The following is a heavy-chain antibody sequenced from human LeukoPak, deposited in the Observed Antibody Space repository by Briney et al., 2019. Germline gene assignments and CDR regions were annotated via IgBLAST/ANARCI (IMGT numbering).Heavy chain of an antibody. D-gene: IGHD6-13*01. CDR3: AGDDSSSWYRMWGKFDP. V-gene: IGHV1-3*01. CDR2: INAGNGNT. J-gene: IGHJ5*02. Sequence: ASVKVSCKASGYTFTSYAMHWVRQAPGQRLEWMGWINAGNGNTKYSQKFQGRVTITRDTSASTAYMELSSLRSEDTAVYYCAGDDSSSWYRMWGKFDPWGQGTLVTVSS. CDR1: GYTFTSYA.